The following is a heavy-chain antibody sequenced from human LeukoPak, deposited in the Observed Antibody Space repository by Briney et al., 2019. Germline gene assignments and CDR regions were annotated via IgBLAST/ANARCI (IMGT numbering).Heavy chain of an antibody. CDR2: IYYSGST. V-gene: IGHV4-59*01. Sequence: SETLSLTCTVSGGSISSYYWSWIRQPPGKVLEWIGYIYYSGSTNYNPSLKSRVTISVDTSKNQFSLKLSSVTAADTAVYYCARDGSRFNYFDYWGQGTLVTVSS. J-gene: IGHJ4*02. CDR1: GGSISSYY. CDR3: ARDGSRFNYFDY.